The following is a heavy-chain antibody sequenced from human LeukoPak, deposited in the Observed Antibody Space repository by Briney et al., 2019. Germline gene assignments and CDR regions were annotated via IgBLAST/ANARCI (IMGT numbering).Heavy chain of an antibody. CDR1: GGSISSYY. CDR2: IYYSGST. J-gene: IGHJ4*02. CDR3: ARTSGASYYGSGSTFDY. Sequence: PSETLSLTCTVSGGSISSYYWGWIRQPPGKGLEWIGYIYYSGSTNYNPSLKSRATISVDTSKNQFSLKLSSVTAADTAVYYCARTSGASYYGSGSTFDYWGQGTLVTVSS. V-gene: IGHV4-59*12. D-gene: IGHD3-10*01.